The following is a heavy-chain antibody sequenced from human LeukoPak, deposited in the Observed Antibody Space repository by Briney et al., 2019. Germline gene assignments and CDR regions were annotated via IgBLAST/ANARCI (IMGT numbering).Heavy chain of an antibody. CDR1: GFTFSSYG. Sequence: GGSLRLSCAASGFTFSSYGMHWVRQAPGKGLEWVAVISYDGSNKYYADSVKGRFTISRDNSKNTLYLQMNSLRAEDTAVYYCAKDRIVGAIGEFDYWGQGTLVTVSS. D-gene: IGHD1-26*01. J-gene: IGHJ4*02. CDR2: ISYDGSNK. V-gene: IGHV3-30*18. CDR3: AKDRIVGAIGEFDY.